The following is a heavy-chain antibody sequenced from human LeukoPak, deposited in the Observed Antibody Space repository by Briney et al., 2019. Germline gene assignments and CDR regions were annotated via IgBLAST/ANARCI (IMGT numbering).Heavy chain of an antibody. Sequence: SVKVSCKASGGAFSSYAISWVRQAPGQGLEWMGRIIPILGIAIYAQKFQGRVTMTEDTSTDTAYMELSSLRSEDTAVYYCARQQGLQNLNFDYWGQGTLVTVSS. CDR1: GGAFSSYA. CDR3: ARQQGLQNLNFDY. D-gene: IGHD4-11*01. V-gene: IGHV1-69*04. J-gene: IGHJ4*02. CDR2: IIPILGIA.